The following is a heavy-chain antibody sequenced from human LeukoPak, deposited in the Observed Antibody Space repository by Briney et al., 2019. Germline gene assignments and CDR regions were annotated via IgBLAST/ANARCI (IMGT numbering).Heavy chain of an antibody. J-gene: IGHJ4*02. CDR1: GFTFSDYY. V-gene: IGHV3-11*06. CDR2: ITSSSSYT. Sequence: GGSLRLSCAASGFTFSDYYMSWIRQAPGKGLEWVSYITSSSSYTNYADSVKGRFTISRDNAKNSLYLQMNSLRAEDTAVYYCARELGYCSGGSCYSDYWGQGTLVTVS. D-gene: IGHD2-15*01. CDR3: ARELGYCSGGSCYSDY.